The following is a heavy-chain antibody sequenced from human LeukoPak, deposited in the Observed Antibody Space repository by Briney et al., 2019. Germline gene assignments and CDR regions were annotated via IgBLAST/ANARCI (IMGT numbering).Heavy chain of an antibody. CDR3: ARHEERDMVRGVNIDY. D-gene: IGHD3-10*01. J-gene: IGHJ4*02. CDR2: IYPGDSDT. Sequence: GESLKISCMGSGYSFTGYWIAWVRQMPGKGLEWMGIIYPGDSDTRYSPSFQGQVTISADKSISTAYLQWSSLKASDTAMYYCARHEERDMVRGVNIDYWGQGTLVTVSS. V-gene: IGHV5-51*01. CDR1: GYSFTGYW.